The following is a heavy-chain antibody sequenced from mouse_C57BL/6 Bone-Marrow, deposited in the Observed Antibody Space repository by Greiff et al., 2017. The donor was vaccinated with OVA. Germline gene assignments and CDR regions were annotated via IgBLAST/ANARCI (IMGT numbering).Heavy chain of an antibody. D-gene: IGHD2-4*01. CDR1: GFTFSSYA. J-gene: IGHJ3*01. V-gene: IGHV5-4*01. CDR3: ARDGYYDYGPFAY. CDR2: ISDGGSYT. Sequence: EVKLVESGGGLVKPGGSLKLSCAASGFTFSSYAMSWVRQTPEKRLEWVATISDGGSYTYYPDNVKGRFTISRDNAKNNLYLQMSHLKSEDTAMYYCARDGYYDYGPFAYWGQGTLVTVSA.